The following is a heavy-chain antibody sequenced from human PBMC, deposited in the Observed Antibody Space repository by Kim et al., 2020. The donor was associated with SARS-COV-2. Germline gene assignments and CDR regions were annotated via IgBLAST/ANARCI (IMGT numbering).Heavy chain of an antibody. CDR1: GFTFSSYG. V-gene: IGHV3-30*18. Sequence: GGSLRLSCAASGFTFSSYGMHWVRQAPGKGLEWVAVISYDGSNKYYADSVKGRFTISRDNSKNTLYLQMNSLRAEDTAVYYCAKDPRPFNWGDYYYGMDVWGQGTTVTVSS. D-gene: IGHD7-27*01. J-gene: IGHJ6*02. CDR2: ISYDGSNK. CDR3: AKDPRPFNWGDYYYGMDV.